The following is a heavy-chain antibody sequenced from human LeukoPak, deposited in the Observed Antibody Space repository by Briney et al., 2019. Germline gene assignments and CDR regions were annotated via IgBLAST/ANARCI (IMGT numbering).Heavy chain of an antibody. CDR2: INHSGST. V-gene: IGHV4-34*01. D-gene: IGHD3-10*01. J-gene: IGHJ5*02. CDR3: ARSSPVRIVNWFDP. CDR1: GGSFSGYY. Sequence: SETLSLTCAVYGGSFSGYYWSWIRQPPGKGLEWIGEINHSGSTNYNPSLKSRVTISVDTSKNQFSLKLSSVTAADTAVYYCARSSPVRIVNWFDPWGQGTLVTVSS.